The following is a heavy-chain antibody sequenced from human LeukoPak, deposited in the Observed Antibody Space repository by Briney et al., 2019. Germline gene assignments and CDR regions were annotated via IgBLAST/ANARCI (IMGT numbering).Heavy chain of an antibody. CDR2: INTNTGNP. CDR1: GYSFSNYA. CDR3: ARRSLGAGWSNWFDP. J-gene: IGHJ5*02. D-gene: IGHD3-10*01. Sequence: ASVKVSCKASGYSFSNYAMNWVRQAPGQGLEWMGWINTNTGNPTYAQGFTGRFVFSLDTSVSTAYLQISSLKAEDTAVYYCARRSLGAGWSNWFDPWGQGTLVTVSS. V-gene: IGHV7-4-1*02.